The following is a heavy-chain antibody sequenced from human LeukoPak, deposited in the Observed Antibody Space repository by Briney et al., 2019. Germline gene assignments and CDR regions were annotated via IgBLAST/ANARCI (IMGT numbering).Heavy chain of an antibody. V-gene: IGHV4-38-2*02. CDR1: GYSISSGYY. CDR3: ARVPQDYDSSGYYYAYNWFDP. J-gene: IGHJ5*02. D-gene: IGHD3-22*01. CDR2: IYHSGST. Sequence: SETLSLTCTVSGYSISSGYYWGWIRQPPGKGLEWIGSIYHSGSTYYNPSLKSRVTISVDTSKNQFSLKLSSVTAADTAVYYCARVPQDYDSSGYYYAYNWFDPWGQGTLVTVSS.